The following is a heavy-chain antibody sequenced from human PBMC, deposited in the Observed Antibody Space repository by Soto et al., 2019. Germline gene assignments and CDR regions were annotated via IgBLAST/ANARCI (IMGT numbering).Heavy chain of an antibody. CDR2: IYYSGST. V-gene: IGHV4-61*01. D-gene: IGHD3-9*01. CDR3: ARRYGYYFDY. CDR1: GGSVSSGSYY. Sequence: SETLSLTCTVSGGSVSSGSYYWSWIRQPPGKGLEWIGYIYYSGSTNYNPSLKSRVTISVDTSKNQLSLKLSSVTAADTAVYYCARRYGYYFDYWGQGTLVTFSS. J-gene: IGHJ4*02.